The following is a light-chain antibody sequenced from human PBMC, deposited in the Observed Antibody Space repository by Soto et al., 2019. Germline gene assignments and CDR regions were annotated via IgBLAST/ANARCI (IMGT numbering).Light chain of an antibody. Sequence: DIQMTQSPSSLSASVGDRVTITCRASQSISSYLNWYQQKPGKAPRLLIYAASSLQSGVPSRFSGSGSGTDFTLTISRLQPEDFATYYCQQSSSTPPWTFGQGTKVEIK. CDR2: AAS. V-gene: IGKV1-39*01. J-gene: IGKJ1*01. CDR1: QSISSY. CDR3: QQSSSTPPWT.